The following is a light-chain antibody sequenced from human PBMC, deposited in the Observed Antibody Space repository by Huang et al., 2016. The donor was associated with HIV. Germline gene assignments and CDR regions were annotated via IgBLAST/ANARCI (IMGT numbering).Light chain of an antibody. CDR1: QSVLYSSNNNNY. V-gene: IGKV4-1*01. CDR2: WAS. CDR3: QQYYSTLYT. Sequence: DIVMTQSPDSLAVSLGERATINCKSSQSVLYSSNNNNYLAWDQQKPGQPPKRLIYWASTRESGVPDRFSGSGSGTDFTLTISSLQAEDVAVYYCQQYYSTLYTFGQGTKLEIK. J-gene: IGKJ2*01.